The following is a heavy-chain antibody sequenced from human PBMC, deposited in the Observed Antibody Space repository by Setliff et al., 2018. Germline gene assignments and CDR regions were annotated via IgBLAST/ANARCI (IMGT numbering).Heavy chain of an antibody. J-gene: IGHJ4*02. CDR2: INHRGST. V-gene: IGHV4-34*01. CDR1: GGTFSDYY. Sequence: SETLSLTCAAYGGTFSDYYWTWIRQPPGKGLEWIGEINHRGSTNYNPSLKSRATISIDTSKDQFSLKLISLSAADTAVYFCARGRNIAARLLDSWGQGALVTVSS. D-gene: IGHD6-6*01. CDR3: ARGRNIAARLLDS.